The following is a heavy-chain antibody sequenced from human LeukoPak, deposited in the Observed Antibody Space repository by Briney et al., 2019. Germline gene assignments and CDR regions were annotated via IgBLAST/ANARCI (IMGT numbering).Heavy chain of an antibody. V-gene: IGHV3-48*01. CDR3: AREIPPYSPLDY. Sequence: PGGSLRLSCAASGFTFSSYSMNWVRQAPGKGLEWVSYISSSSSTIHYADSVKGRFTISRDNAKNSLYLQMNSLRAEDTAVYYCAREIPPYSPLDYWGQGTLVTVSS. CDR1: GFTFSSYS. CDR2: ISSSSSTI. J-gene: IGHJ4*02. D-gene: IGHD5-12*01.